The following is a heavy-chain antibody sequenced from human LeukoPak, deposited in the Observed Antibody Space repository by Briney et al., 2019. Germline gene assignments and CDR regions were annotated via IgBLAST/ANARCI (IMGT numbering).Heavy chain of an antibody. J-gene: IGHJ3*01. D-gene: IGHD2-21*02. CDR2: INRDGSKN. Sequence: GGSLRLSCAASEFTFGSYWMTWVRKAPGKALEWVANINRDGSKNHFVDSVKGRFTISRDNAKNFLYLQMNSLRAADTAVYFCARDSSPYCGDDCYFDAFDLWGQGTMVTVSS. CDR1: EFTFGSYW. V-gene: IGHV3-7*03. CDR3: ARDSSPYCGDDCYFDAFDL.